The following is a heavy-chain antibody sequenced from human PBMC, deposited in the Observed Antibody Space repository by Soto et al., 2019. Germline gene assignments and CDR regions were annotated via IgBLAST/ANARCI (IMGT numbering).Heavy chain of an antibody. CDR1: GYTFTNHG. CDR2: ISASNGDT. V-gene: IGHV1-18*04. Sequence: QVELVQSGVEVKKPGASVKVSCKASGYTFTNHGLSWVRQAPGQGLVWMGWISASNGDTNYAQKFLGRVTVTTDTSTSTGYMELRSLKSEDTAVYYCARMVRGSKIDYYYYMDVWGKGTTVIVSS. J-gene: IGHJ6*03. CDR3: ARMVRGSKIDYYYYMDV. D-gene: IGHD3-10*01.